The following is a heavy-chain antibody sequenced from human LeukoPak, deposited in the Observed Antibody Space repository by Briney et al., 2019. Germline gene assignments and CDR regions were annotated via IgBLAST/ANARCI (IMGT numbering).Heavy chain of an antibody. Sequence: SETLSLTCAVYCGSFSGYYWRWIRQPPGKGLEWIGEINHSGSTNYNPSLKSRVTISVDTSKNQFSLKLSSVTAADTAVYYCARGGRRSVITVVVVAAKHWFDPWGQGTLVTVSS. D-gene: IGHD2-15*01. J-gene: IGHJ5*02. CDR2: INHSGST. V-gene: IGHV4-34*01. CDR1: CGSFSGYY. CDR3: ARGGRRSVITVVVVAAKHWFDP.